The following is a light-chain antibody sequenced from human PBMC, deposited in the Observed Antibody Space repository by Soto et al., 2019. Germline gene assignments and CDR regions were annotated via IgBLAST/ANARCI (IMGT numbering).Light chain of an antibody. Sequence: QSALTQPPSASGSPGQSVTISCTGTKNDIGVYDFVSWYQHHPGKAPRLIIYEVVQRPSGVPARFSGSKTGNTASLTVSGLQAADEADYFCKSSAGSNTYVFGSGTKVTVL. J-gene: IGLJ1*01. CDR3: KSSAGSNTYV. CDR2: EVV. CDR1: KNDIGVYDF. V-gene: IGLV2-8*01.